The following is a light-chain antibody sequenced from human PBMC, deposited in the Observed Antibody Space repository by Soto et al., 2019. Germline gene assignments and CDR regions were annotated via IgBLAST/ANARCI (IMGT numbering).Light chain of an antibody. CDR3: QQYGTWIT. J-gene: IGKJ5*01. CDR2: SSS. CDR1: EWFSGKN. Sequence: EIVLTQSPGTLSLSPGDRVSLSCGASEWFSGKNLAWYQHKPGQSPRLLIYSSSIRASGVPDRFRGSGSGTVFTLTITRLEPEDFDVYYCQQYGTWITFGQGTRLETK. V-gene: IGKV3-20*01.